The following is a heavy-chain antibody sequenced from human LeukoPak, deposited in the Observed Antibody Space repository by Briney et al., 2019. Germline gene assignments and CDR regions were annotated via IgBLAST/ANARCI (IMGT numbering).Heavy chain of an antibody. D-gene: IGHD3-16*02. CDR1: GGTVSSYA. CDR3: ASRLGELSLGDY. Sequence: ASVKVSCKASGGTVSSYAISWVRQAPGQGLEWMGGIIPIFGTANYAQKFQGRVTITADESTSTAYMELSSLRSEDTAVYYCASRLGELSLGDYWGQGTLVTVSS. J-gene: IGHJ4*02. V-gene: IGHV1-69*13. CDR2: IIPIFGTA.